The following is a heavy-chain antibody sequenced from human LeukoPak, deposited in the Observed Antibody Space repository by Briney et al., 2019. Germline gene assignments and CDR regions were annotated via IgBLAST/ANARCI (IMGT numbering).Heavy chain of an antibody. CDR3: AKIRGSYYFDY. V-gene: IGHV3-23*01. CDR2: ISGSGGST. CDR1: GFTFGSYV. D-gene: IGHD1-26*01. J-gene: IGHJ4*02. Sequence: GGSLRLSCATSGFTFGSYVMSWVRQAPGKGLEWVSAISGSGGSTYYADSVKGRFTISRDNSKNTLYLQMNSLRAEDTAVYYCAKIRGSYYFDYWGQGTLVTVSS.